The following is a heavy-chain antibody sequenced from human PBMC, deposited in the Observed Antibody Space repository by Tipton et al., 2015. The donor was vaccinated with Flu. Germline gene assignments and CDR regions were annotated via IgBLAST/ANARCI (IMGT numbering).Heavy chain of an antibody. CDR2: IYYNGRT. D-gene: IGHD3-16*01. V-gene: IGHV4-61*01. J-gene: IGHJ6*03. CDR1: GDSVSDPNYY. CDR3: ARLGSGGRQNFYFYLDV. Sequence: LRLSCTVSGDSVSDPNYYWSWVRQPPGERLEYIAYIYYNGRTNYSPSLMSRVTISLDTSKNQFSLSLTSVTAADTAVYYCARLGSGGRQNFYFYLDVWGKGTTVTVSS.